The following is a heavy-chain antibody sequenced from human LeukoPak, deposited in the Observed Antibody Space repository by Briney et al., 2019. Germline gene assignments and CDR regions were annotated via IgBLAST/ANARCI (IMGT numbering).Heavy chain of an antibody. CDR2: IYYSGST. D-gene: IGHD2-2*01. CDR3: ARGSGIVVVPAATL. V-gene: IGHV4-31*11. CDR1: GGSFSGYY. Sequence: SETLSLTCAVYGGSFSGYYWSWIRQHPGKGLEWIGYIYYSGSTYYNPSLKSRVTISVDTSKNQFSLKLSSVTAADTAVYYCARGSGIVVVPAATLWGQGTLVTVSS. J-gene: IGHJ4*02.